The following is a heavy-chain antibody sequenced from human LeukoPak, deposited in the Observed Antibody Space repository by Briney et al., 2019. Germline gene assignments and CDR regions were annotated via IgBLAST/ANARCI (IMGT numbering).Heavy chain of an antibody. CDR2: ISNSGSAV. D-gene: IGHD3-22*01. CDR3: ARALDDYYDSSGYQFDAFDI. V-gene: IGHV3-11*01. J-gene: IGHJ3*02. CDR1: GFTFSDYY. Sequence: PGGSLRLSCAASGFTFSDYYMSWIRQAPGKGLEWVSYISNSGSAVYYADSVKGRFTISRDSAKNSLFVQMNSLRAEDTALYHCARALDDYYDSSGYQFDAFDIWGQGTMVTVSS.